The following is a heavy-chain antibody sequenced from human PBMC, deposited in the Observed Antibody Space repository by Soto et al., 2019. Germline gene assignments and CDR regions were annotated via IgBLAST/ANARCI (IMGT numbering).Heavy chain of an antibody. CDR2: ISGSGGST. CDR1: GFTFSSYA. D-gene: IGHD3-10*01. CDR3: AKGRPPGMVGGVPRQNS. J-gene: IGHJ4*02. Sequence: GGSLILSCAASGFTFSSYAMSWVRQAPGKGLEWVSAISGSGGSTYYADSVKGRFTISRDNSKNTLYLQMNSLRAEDTAVYYYAKGRPPGMVGGVPRQNSWGKGTLVTVSS. V-gene: IGHV3-23*01.